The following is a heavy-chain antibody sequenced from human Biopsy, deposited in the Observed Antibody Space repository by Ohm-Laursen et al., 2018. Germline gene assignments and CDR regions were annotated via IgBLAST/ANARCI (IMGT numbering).Heavy chain of an antibody. Sequence: SETLSLTCIVSGDSISNSYWTWIRQPDGKGLEWIGRFYSSGSSSYNPSLKSRVTMSIDASMNQFSLKLTSVTAADTAVYYCAKARTLDTAIDFDYWGQGTLVTVSS. V-gene: IGHV4-4*07. D-gene: IGHD5-18*01. CDR3: AKARTLDTAIDFDY. CDR1: GDSISNSY. CDR2: FYSSGSS. J-gene: IGHJ4*02.